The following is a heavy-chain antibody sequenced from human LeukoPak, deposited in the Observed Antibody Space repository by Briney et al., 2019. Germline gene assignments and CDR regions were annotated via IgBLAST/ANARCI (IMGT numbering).Heavy chain of an antibody. Sequence: GGSLRLSCAASGFTFSSYAMHWVRQAPGKGLEYVSAISSNGGSTYYANSVKGRFTISRDNSKNTLYLQINSLRAEDTAVYYCARGRRYCSGGSCYSKANYYYYYMDVWGKGTTVTISS. D-gene: IGHD2-15*01. V-gene: IGHV3-64*01. J-gene: IGHJ6*03. CDR1: GFTFSSYA. CDR3: ARGRRYCSGGSCYSKANYYYYYMDV. CDR2: ISSNGGST.